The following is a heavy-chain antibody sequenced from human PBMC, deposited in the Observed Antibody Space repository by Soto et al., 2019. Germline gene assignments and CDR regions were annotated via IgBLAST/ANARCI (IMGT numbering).Heavy chain of an antibody. Sequence: GEALKISWKCSGYSFTRYWIGWVRQMPGKGLELVVIIYPGDLDTRYSPSFRGQVTISADRSTSTAYLQWNSLKASDTAIYYCVRDALRGGYYYYGMHXWGQGTQVTVS. D-gene: IGHD4-17*01. CDR3: VRDALRGGYYYYGMHX. J-gene: IGHJ6*02. CDR1: GYSFTRYW. CDR2: IYPGDLDT. V-gene: IGHV5-51*01.